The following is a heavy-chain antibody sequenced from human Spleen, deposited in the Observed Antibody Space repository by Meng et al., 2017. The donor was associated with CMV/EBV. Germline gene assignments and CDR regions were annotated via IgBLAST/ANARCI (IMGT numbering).Heavy chain of an antibody. Sequence: SVKVSCKASGGTFSSYVFSWVRLAPGQGLQWMGGTVPVFGSPNYARKFQGRVTVTSDESTNTAYMELSSLRSEDTAVYYCARGPYCCRTDCSHAQYFPYWGQGTLVTVSS. D-gene: IGHD2-2*01. CDR1: GGTFSSYV. J-gene: IGHJ1*01. CDR2: TVPVFGSP. CDR3: ARGPYCCRTDCSHAQYFPY. V-gene: IGHV1-69*13.